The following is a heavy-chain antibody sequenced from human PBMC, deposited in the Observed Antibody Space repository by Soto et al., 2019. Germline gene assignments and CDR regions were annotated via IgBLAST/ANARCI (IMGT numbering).Heavy chain of an antibody. D-gene: IGHD3-3*01. CDR3: ARFGVPPGYYYYGMEV. Sequence: ASVKVSCKASGYTFTGYYMHWVRQAPGQGLEWMGWINPNSGGTNYAQKFQGRVTMTRDTSISTAYMELSRLRSDDTAVYYCARFGVPPGYYYYGMEVWGQGTTVTVSS. CDR2: INPNSGGT. V-gene: IGHV1-2*02. CDR1: GYTFTGYY. J-gene: IGHJ6*02.